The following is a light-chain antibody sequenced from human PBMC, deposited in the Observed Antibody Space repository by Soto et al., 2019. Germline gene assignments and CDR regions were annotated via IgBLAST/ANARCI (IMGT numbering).Light chain of an antibody. V-gene: IGKV3-15*01. CDR2: GAS. Sequence: EIVMTQSPATLSVSPGERATLSCRASQSISTNLAWYQQKPVLAPRLLIYGASTRATGIPARFSGGGSGTEFTLTIRQRQSEDFAVYYCHQYNNWPPEETFGQGTRLEIK. J-gene: IGKJ1*01. CDR1: QSISTN. CDR3: HQYNNWPPEET.